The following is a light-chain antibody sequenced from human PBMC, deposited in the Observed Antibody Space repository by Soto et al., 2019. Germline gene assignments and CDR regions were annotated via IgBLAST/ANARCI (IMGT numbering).Light chain of an antibody. Sequence: QSVLTQPASVSGSPGKSITISCTGTSSDVGGYNYVSWFQQHPGHPPKLLIYQVSHRPSGVSNRFSGSKSGSTASLTISGLQAEDESDYYCSSYTSNSAPYVCGTGTKVTVL. CDR1: SSDVGGYNY. J-gene: IGLJ1*01. CDR3: SSYTSNSAPYV. CDR2: QVS. V-gene: IGLV2-14*01.